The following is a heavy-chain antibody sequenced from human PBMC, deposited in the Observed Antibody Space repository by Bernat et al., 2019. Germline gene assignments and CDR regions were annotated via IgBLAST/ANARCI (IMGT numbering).Heavy chain of an antibody. J-gene: IGHJ5*02. D-gene: IGHD1-26*01. Sequence: QVQLVESGGGVVKPGRSRRLSCAAPGFTFSSYGMHWVGQAPGKGLEWVAVISYDGSNKYYADSVKGRFTISRDNSKNTLYRQMNSLRAEDTAVYYCAKDSHASWGQLPNDPWGQGTLVTVSS. CDR1: GFTFSSYG. CDR3: AKDSHASWGQLPNDP. V-gene: IGHV3-30*18. CDR2: ISYDGSNK.